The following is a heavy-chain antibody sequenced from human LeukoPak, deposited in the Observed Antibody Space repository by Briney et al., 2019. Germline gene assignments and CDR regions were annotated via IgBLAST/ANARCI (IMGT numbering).Heavy chain of an antibody. J-gene: IGHJ4*02. CDR3: ARSAGPTYYYGSGSYSPFDY. V-gene: IGHV3-21*04. CDR1: GFTFSSYS. Sequence: GGSLRLSCAASGFTFSSYSMNWVRQAPGKGLEWVSSISSSSSYIYYADSVKGRFTISRDNSKNTLYLQMNSLRAEDTAVYYCARSAGPTYYYGSGSYSPFDYWGQGTLVTVSS. CDR2: ISSSSSYI. D-gene: IGHD3-10*01.